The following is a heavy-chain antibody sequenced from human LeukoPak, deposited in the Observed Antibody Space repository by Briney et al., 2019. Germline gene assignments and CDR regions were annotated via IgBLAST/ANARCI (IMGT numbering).Heavy chain of an antibody. V-gene: IGHV4-39*01. CDR3: ATGLGYYFDY. Sequence: SETLSLTCTVSGGSISSSSYYWGWIRQPPGKGLEWIGSIYYSGSTYYNPSLKSRVTISVDTSKNQFSLKLSSVTAADTAAYYCATGLGYYFDYWGQGTLVTVSS. CDR1: GGSISSSSYY. J-gene: IGHJ4*02. CDR2: IYYSGST. D-gene: IGHD3-16*01.